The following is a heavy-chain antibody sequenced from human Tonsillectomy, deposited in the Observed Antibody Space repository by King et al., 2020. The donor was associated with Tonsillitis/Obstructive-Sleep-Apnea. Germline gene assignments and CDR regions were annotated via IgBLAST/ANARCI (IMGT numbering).Heavy chain of an antibody. V-gene: IGHV5-51*01. CDR2: IYPGDADT. Sequence: VQLVQSGAEVKKPGESLKISCKGSGYTFTSYWIGWVRQMPGKGLEWMGIIYPGDADTRYSPSFQGQVTISADKSISTAYLQWSSLKAADTAMYYCARLGGVAARPGSSRPLDYWGQGTLVTVSS. J-gene: IGHJ4*02. CDR3: ARLGGVAARPGSSRPLDY. D-gene: IGHD6-6*01. CDR1: GYTFTSYW.